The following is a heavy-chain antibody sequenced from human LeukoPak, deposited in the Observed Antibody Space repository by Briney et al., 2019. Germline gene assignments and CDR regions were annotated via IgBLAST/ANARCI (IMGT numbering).Heavy chain of an antibody. D-gene: IGHD6-19*01. J-gene: IGHJ4*02. CDR3: ARDPLDPPYSSGWCFDY. V-gene: IGHV4-34*01. CDR2: INHSGST. Sequence: SETLSLTCAVYGGSFNGYYCSWIRQPPGKGLEWIGEINHSGSTNYNPSLKSRVTISVDTSKNQFSLKLSSVTAADTAVYYCARDPLDPPYSSGWCFDYWGQGTLVTVSS. CDR1: GGSFNGYY.